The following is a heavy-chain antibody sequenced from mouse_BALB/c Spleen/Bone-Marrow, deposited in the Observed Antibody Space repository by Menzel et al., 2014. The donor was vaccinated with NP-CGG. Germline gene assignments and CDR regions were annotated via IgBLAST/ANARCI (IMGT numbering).Heavy chain of an antibody. D-gene: IGHD1-1*01. Sequence: VKLQESGAELMKPGAPVKISCKATGYTFSSYWIEWVKQRPGHGLEWIGEILPGSGSTSYNEKFKGKATFTADTSSNTAYMRLSSLTSEDSAVYYCAREDIATVVEMDYWGQGTSVTVSS. V-gene: IGHV1-9*01. J-gene: IGHJ4*01. CDR3: AREDIATVVEMDY. CDR1: GYTFSSYW. CDR2: ILPGSGST.